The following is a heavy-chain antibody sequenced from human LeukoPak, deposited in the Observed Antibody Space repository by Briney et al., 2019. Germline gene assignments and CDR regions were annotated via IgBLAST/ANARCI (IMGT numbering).Heavy chain of an antibody. CDR2: INHSGST. D-gene: IGHD3-22*01. J-gene: IGHJ4*02. V-gene: IGHV4-34*01. CDR3: ARDRWTYYYDSSGRCDY. CDR1: GGSFSGYY. Sequence: SETLSLTCAVYGGSFSGYYWSWIRQPPGKGLEWIGEINHSGSTNYNPSLKSRVTISVDTSKNQFSLKLSSVTAADTAVSYCARDRWTYYYDSSGRCDYWGQGTLVTVSS.